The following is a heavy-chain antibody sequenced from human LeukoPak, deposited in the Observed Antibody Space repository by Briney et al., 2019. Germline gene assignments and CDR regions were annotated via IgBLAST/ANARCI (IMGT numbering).Heavy chain of an antibody. J-gene: IGHJ4*02. V-gene: IGHV3-53*01. CDR1: GFTVSSNY. Sequence: GGSLRLSCAASGFTVSSNYMSWVRQAPGKGLEWVSVIYSGGSTYYADSVKGRFTISRDNSKNTLYLQMNSLRAEDTAVYYCARGGSCSSTSCYKSFDYWGQGTLVTVSS. CDR3: ARGGSCSSTSCYKSFDY. D-gene: IGHD2-2*02. CDR2: IYSGGST.